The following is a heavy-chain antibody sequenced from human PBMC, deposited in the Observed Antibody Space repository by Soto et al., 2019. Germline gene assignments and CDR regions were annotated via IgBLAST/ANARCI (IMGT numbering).Heavy chain of an antibody. V-gene: IGHV4-39*01. CDR2: IYYSGST. CDR3: ARNLPKGGNYDY. J-gene: IGHJ4*02. Sequence: PSETLSLTCTVSGGSISSSSYYWGWIRQPPGKGLEWIGSIYYSGSTYYNPSLKSRVTISVDTSKNQFSLKLSSVTAADTAVYYCARNLPKGGNYDYWGQGTLVT. CDR1: GGSISSSSYY.